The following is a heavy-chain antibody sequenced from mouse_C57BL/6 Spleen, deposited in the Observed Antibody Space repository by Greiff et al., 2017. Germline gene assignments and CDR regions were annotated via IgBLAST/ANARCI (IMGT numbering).Heavy chain of an antibody. D-gene: IGHD2-2*01. CDR1: GYTFTSYW. CDR2: IYPGSGST. J-gene: IGHJ2*01. CDR3: ARLGMATGNYFVY. Sequence: QVQLQPGAELVKPGASVKMSCKASGYTFTSYWITWVKQRPGQGLEWIGDIYPGSGSTNYNEKFKSKATLTVDTSSSTAYMQLSSLTSEDSAVYYCARLGMATGNYFVYWGQGTTLTVSS. V-gene: IGHV1-55*01.